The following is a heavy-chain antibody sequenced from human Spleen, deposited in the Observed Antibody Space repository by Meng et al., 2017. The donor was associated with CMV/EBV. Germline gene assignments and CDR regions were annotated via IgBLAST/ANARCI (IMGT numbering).Heavy chain of an antibody. CDR2: INPNGDST. CDR1: GYTLTRYH. D-gene: IGHD1-26*01. Sequence: ASVKVSCKASGYTLTRYHMHWVRQAPGQGLEWMAIINPNGDSTNYAQRFQGRVTVTRDTSTSTVYMELSGLRSDDTAVYYCVRGGGELPWDYWGQGTRVTVSS. J-gene: IGHJ4*02. CDR3: VRGGGELPWDY. V-gene: IGHV1-46*01.